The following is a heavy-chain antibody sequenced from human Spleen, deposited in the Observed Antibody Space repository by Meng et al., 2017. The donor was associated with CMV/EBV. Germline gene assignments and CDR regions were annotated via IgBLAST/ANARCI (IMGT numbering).Heavy chain of an antibody. CDR3: ARAWGIVGASDS. CDR1: GASFSGYY. D-gene: IGHD1-26*01. CDR2: TSHSGTT. V-gene: IGHV4-34*01. Sequence: GSLRLSCVVYGASFSGYYWSWFRQPPGKGLEWIGDTSHSGTTIYNPSLKSRVTISVDTSKNQFSLKLSSVTAADTAVYYCARAWGIVGASDSWGQGTLVTVSS. J-gene: IGHJ4*02.